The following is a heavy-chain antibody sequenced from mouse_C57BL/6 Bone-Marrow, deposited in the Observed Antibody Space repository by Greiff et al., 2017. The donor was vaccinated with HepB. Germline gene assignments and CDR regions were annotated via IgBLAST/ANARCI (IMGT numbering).Heavy chain of an antibody. J-gene: IGHJ3*01. Sequence: QVQLQQSGAELARPGASVKLSCKASGYTFTSYGISWVKQRTGQGLEWIGEIYPRSGNTYYNEKFKGKATLTADKSSSTAYMALRSLTSEDSAVYFCARPPRQLRLWFAYWGQGTLVTVSA. CDR1: GYTFTSYG. V-gene: IGHV1-81*01. CDR3: ARPPRQLRLWFAY. CDR2: IYPRSGNT. D-gene: IGHD3-2*02.